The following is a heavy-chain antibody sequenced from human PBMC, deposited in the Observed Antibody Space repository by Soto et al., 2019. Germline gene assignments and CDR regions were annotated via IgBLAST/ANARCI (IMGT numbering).Heavy chain of an antibody. V-gene: IGHV3-23*01. D-gene: IGHD3-22*01. CDR3: AKDHGPVWWTYYDSSGYHDAFDI. Sequence: EVQLLESGGGLVQPGGSLRLSCAASGFTFSSYAMSWVRQAPGKGLEWVSAISGSGGSTYYADSVKGRFTISRDNSKNTLYLQMNRLRAEDTAVYYCAKDHGPVWWTYYDSSGYHDAFDIWGQGTMVTVSS. CDR2: ISGSGGST. CDR1: GFTFSSYA. J-gene: IGHJ3*02.